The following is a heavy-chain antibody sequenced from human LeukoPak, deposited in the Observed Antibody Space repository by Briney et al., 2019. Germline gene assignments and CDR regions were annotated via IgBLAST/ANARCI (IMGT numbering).Heavy chain of an antibody. V-gene: IGHV1-2*02. CDR2: INPNSGGT. CDR1: GGTFSSYG. CDR3: ARGIAARPTNPDY. Sequence: GASVKVPCKASGGTFSSYGISWVRQAPGQGLEWMGWINPNSGGTNYAQKFQGRVTMTRDTSISTAYMELSRLRSDDTAVYYCARGIAARPTNPDYWGQGTLVTVSS. J-gene: IGHJ4*02. D-gene: IGHD6-6*01.